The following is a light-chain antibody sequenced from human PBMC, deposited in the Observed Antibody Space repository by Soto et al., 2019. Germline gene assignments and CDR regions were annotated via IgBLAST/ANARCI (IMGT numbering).Light chain of an antibody. CDR3: QEYIIPPFT. CDR2: AAS. J-gene: IGKJ2*01. CDR1: QDISNY. Sequence: DIQMTQSPSSLSASIGDRVTITCRASQDISNYLAWFQQKPGKAPQSLIYAASSLESGVPSRFSGSASGTDFTLTISSLQSEDFATYYCQEYIIPPFTFGQGTKLEIE. V-gene: IGKV1-16*01.